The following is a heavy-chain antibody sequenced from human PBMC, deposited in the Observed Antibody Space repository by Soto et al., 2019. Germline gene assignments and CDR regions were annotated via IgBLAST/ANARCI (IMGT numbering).Heavy chain of an antibody. CDR2: IYYSGNT. Sequence: SDSLSLKSTVADDTIGSPPSFCAWFRQPPGKGLEWIGSIYYSGNTYYNPSLRSRVTISADMSKNQFSLNLTSVTAADTAVYYCARRNSEFKGNAFDIWGLGTMVS. CDR3: ARRNSEFKGNAFDI. CDR1: DDTIGSPPSF. J-gene: IGHJ3*02. V-gene: IGHV4-39*01. D-gene: IGHD2-21*01.